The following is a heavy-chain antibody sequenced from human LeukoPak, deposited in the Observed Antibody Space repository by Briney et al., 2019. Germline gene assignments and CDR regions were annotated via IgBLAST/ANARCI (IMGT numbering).Heavy chain of an antibody. Sequence: ASVKVSCKASGYTFTGYYMHWVRQAPGQGLEWMGWINPNSGGTNYAQKFQGRVTMTRDTSISTAYMELSRLRSDDTAAYYCARDGDYGGNSGSYYYYYMDVWGKGTTVTISS. CDR3: ARDGDYGGNSGSYYYYYMDV. V-gene: IGHV1-2*02. CDR1: GYTFTGYY. D-gene: IGHD4-23*01. CDR2: INPNSGGT. J-gene: IGHJ6*03.